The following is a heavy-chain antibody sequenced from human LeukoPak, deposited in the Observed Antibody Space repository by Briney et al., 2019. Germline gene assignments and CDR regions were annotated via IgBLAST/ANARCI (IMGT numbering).Heavy chain of an antibody. CDR1: GFTFSSYA. CDR2: ISYDGSNK. Sequence: GGSLRLSCAASGFTFSSYAIHWVRQAPGKGLEWVALISYDGSNKYYGESVKGRFTISRDQSRNTLYLQMNSLRTEDTAVYYCARDSLRTALYYMDVWGKGTTVTVSS. V-gene: IGHV3-30*04. J-gene: IGHJ6*03. CDR3: ARDSLRTALYYMDV.